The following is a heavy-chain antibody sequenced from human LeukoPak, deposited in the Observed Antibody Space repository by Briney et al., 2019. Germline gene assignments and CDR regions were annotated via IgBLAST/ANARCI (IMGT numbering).Heavy chain of an antibody. V-gene: IGHV3-53*01. CDR2: IYSGGST. Sequence: GGSLRLSCAASGFTVSSNYMSWVRQAPGKGLEWVSVIYSGGSTYYADSVKGRFTISRDNSKNTLYLQMNSLRAEDTAVYYCARSSTVTTFLVPTAYYYMDVWGKGTTVTISS. J-gene: IGHJ6*03. CDR3: ARSSTVTTFLVPTAYYYMDV. CDR1: GFTVSSNY. D-gene: IGHD4-17*01.